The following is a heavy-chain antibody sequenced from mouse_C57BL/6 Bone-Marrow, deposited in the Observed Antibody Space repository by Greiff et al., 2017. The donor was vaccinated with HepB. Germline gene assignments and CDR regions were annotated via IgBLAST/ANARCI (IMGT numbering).Heavy chain of an antibody. V-gene: IGHV1-42*01. CDR3: AREDYGSRFAY. J-gene: IGHJ3*01. D-gene: IGHD1-1*01. CDR1: GYSFTGYY. Sequence: VQLQQSGPELVKPGASVKISCKASGYSFTGYYLNWVKQSPEKSPEWIGEINPSTGGTTYNQKFKAKATLTVDKSSSTAYMQLKSLTSEDSAVYYCAREDYGSRFAYWGQGTLVTVSA. CDR2: INPSTGGT.